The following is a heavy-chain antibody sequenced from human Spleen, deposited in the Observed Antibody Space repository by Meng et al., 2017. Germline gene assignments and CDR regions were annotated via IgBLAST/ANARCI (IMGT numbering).Heavy chain of an antibody. Sequence: SETLSLTCTVSGYSITRGYYWGWIRQPPGKGLEWIGSVYHSGTTYYNPSLKSRVTLSVDTSKNQFSLKLASVTAADTALYYCARLVGVGTTEDYFDYWGQGTLVTVSS. J-gene: IGHJ4*02. D-gene: IGHD1-7*01. V-gene: IGHV4-38-2*02. CDR2: VYHSGTT. CDR3: ARLVGVGTTEDYFDY. CDR1: GYSITRGYY.